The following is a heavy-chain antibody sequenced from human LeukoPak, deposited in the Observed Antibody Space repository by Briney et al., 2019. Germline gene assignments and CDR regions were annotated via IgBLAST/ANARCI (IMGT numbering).Heavy chain of an antibody. J-gene: IGHJ4*02. CDR1: GLTFRNAW. CDR2: IKQDGSEK. V-gene: IGHV3-7*01. Sequence: GGSLRLSCGASGLTFRNAWMTWVRQAPGQGLEWVANIKQDGSEKHYVDSVKGRFTISRDNAKNSLYLQMNSLRAEDTAVYYCARDRQIAYWGQGTLVTVSS. CDR3: ARDRQIAY.